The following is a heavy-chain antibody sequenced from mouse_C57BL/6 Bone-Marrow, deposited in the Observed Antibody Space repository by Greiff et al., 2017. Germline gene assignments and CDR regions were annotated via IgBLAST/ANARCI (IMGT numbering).Heavy chain of an antibody. V-gene: IGHV5-6*01. CDR2: ISSGGSYT. CDR3: ARRGTGWYFDV. D-gene: IGHD3-3*01. CDR1: GFTFSSYG. J-gene: IGHJ1*03. Sequence: EVQLVESGGDLVKPGGSLKLSCAASGFTFSSYGMSWVRQTPDKRLEWVATISSGGSYTYYPDSVKGRFTISRDNAKNTLYLQVSSLKSEDTAMYYCARRGTGWYFDVGGTGTTVTVSS.